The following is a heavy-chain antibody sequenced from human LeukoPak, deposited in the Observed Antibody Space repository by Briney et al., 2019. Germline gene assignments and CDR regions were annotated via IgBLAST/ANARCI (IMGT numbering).Heavy chain of an antibody. CDR1: GFSVSNNY. J-gene: IGHJ4*02. CDR3: AKEQGIAVAGPIDY. D-gene: IGHD6-19*01. CDR2: IFSGGST. Sequence: PGGSLRLSCAVSGFSVSNNYMSWVRQAPGKGLEWVSVIFSGGSTYYADSVKGRFTISRDISKNTVYLQMNSLRVEDTAVYYCAKEQGIAVAGPIDYWGQGTLVTVSS. V-gene: IGHV3-66*01.